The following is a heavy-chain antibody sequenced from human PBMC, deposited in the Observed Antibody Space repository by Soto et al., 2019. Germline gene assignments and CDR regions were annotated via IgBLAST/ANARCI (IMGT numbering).Heavy chain of an antibody. D-gene: IGHD3-16*02. J-gene: IGHJ6*02. CDR3: ARDIADGYYGMDV. CDR1: GGSISSGGYY. CDR2: IYYSGST. Sequence: SEILSLTCTVSGGSISSGGYYWSWIRQHPGKGLEWIGYIYYSGSTYYNPSPKSRVTISVDTSKNQFSLKLSSVTAADTAVYYCARDIADGYYGMDVWGQGTTVTVS. V-gene: IGHV4-31*03.